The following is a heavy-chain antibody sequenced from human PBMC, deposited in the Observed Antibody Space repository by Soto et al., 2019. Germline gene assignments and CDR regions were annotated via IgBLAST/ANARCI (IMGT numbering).Heavy chain of an antibody. CDR1: GFSFLNYG. CDR2: VTYDSSYK. D-gene: IGHD3-9*01. CDR3: GKAGGSELRYFDWPEVGG. J-gene: IGHJ4*02. Sequence: GGSLRLSCTSSGFSFLNYGFAWIRPAPGKGLEWVAVVTYDSSYKYYADSVKCRFTISRDNSKNTVWLQMDSLQHNDSALYYCGKAGGSELRYFDWPEVGGWGKGTLGTVSS. V-gene: IGHV3-30*18.